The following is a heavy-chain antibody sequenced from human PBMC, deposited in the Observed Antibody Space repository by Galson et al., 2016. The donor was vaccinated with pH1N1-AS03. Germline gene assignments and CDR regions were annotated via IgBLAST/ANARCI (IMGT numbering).Heavy chain of an antibody. Sequence: SLRLSCAASGFAFRTYAMSWVRQPPGKGLEWVSALSGDGASTFHADSVKGRFIISRDISKSTVYLQMNSLRAEGTAVYYCAKESSGLTGYFDSWGQGVLVTVSS. CDR1: GFAFRTYA. V-gene: IGHV3-23*01. J-gene: IGHJ4*02. CDR2: LSGDGAST. D-gene: IGHD3-10*01. CDR3: AKESSGLTGYFDS.